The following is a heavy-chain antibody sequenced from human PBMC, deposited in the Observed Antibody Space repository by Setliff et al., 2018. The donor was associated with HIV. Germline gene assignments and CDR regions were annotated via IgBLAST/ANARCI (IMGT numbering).Heavy chain of an antibody. CDR2: IYYSGST. CDR1: GGSISSGDYY. Sequence: PSEILSLTCTVSGGSISSGDYYWTWVRQPPGKGLEWIGYIYYSGSTYYNPSLKSRVTISVDTSKNQFSMKMSSVTAADTAVYYCGRDGDGYNYNYYYGMDVWGQGTTVTVSS. J-gene: IGHJ6*02. V-gene: IGHV4-30-4*08. CDR3: GRDGDGYNYNYYYGMDV. D-gene: IGHD5-12*01.